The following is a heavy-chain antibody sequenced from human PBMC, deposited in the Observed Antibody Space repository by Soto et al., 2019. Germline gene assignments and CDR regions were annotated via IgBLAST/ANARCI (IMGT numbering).Heavy chain of an antibody. CDR1: GGSISSYY. Sequence: QVQLQESGPGLVKPSETLSLTCTVSGGSISSYYWSWIRQPPGKGLEWIGYIYYSGSTNYNPSLKSRVTISVDTSKNQFPLKLSSVTAADTAVYYCARDRSRYSSGWLHDAFDIWGQGTMVTVSS. D-gene: IGHD6-19*01. CDR2: IYYSGST. V-gene: IGHV4-59*01. CDR3: ARDRSRYSSGWLHDAFDI. J-gene: IGHJ3*02.